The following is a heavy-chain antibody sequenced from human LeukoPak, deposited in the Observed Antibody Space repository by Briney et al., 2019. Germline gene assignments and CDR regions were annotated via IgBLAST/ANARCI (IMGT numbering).Heavy chain of an antibody. CDR2: IRSKAYGGTT. Sequence: QPGRSLRLSCTASGFTFGDYAMSWVRQAPGKGVGWVGFIRSKAYGGTTEYAASVKGRFTISRDDFESIAYLQMNSLKTEDTAVYYCTRDREGYYFDYWGQGTLVTVSS. CDR3: TRDREGYYFDY. D-gene: IGHD1-26*01. V-gene: IGHV3-49*04. CDR1: GFTFGDYA. J-gene: IGHJ4*02.